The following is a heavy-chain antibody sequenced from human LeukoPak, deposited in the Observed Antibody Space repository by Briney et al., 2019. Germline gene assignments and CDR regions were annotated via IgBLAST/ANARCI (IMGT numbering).Heavy chain of an antibody. CDR2: IVVGSGNT. J-gene: IGHJ6*03. CDR1: GFTFTSSA. CDR3: AASTVDVLRYFDWAYYMDV. V-gene: IGHV1-58*02. Sequence: SVKVSCKASGFTFTSSAMQWVRQARGQRLEWIGWIVVGSGNTNYAQEFQERVTITRGMSTSTAYMELSSLRSEDTAVYYCAASTVDVLRYFDWAYYMDVWGKGTTVTVSS. D-gene: IGHD3-9*01.